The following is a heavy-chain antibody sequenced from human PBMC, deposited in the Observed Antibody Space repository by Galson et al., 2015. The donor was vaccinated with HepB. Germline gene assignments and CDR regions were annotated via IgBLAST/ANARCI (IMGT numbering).Heavy chain of an antibody. J-gene: IGHJ4*02. CDR2: IWYDGSNK. V-gene: IGHV3-33*01. D-gene: IGHD6-13*01. CDR1: GFTFSSYG. CDR3: AREDSSIAVAALDY. Sequence: SLRLSCAASGFTFSSYGMHWVRQAPGKGLEWVALIWYDGSNKYYADSVKGRLTISRDNAENTLFLQMNSLRAEDTAVYYCAREDSSIAVAALDYWGQGILVTGSP.